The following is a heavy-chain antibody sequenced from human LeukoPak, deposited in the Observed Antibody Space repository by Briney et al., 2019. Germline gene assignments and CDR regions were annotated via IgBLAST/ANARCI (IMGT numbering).Heavy chain of an antibody. V-gene: IGHV4-4*07. D-gene: IGHD1-26*01. CDR1: GGSISSYY. Sequence: TSETLSLTCTVSGGSISSYYWSWIRQPAGKGLEWIGRMYASGSSNYNPSLKSRVTMSVDSSKNQFSLKLNSVTAADTAVYYCARDLYRELIDYWGQGTLVTVSS. CDR3: ARDLYRELIDY. J-gene: IGHJ4*02. CDR2: MYASGSS.